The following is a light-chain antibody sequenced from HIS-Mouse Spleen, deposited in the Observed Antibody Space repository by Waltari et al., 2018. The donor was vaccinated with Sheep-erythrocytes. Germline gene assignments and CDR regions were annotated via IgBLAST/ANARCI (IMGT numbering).Light chain of an antibody. CDR3: MQGTHWPPYT. Sequence: DVVMTQSPLSLPVTLGQPASISCRSSQSLVHSDGNTYLNWCQQRPGQSPRRLIYKVSNRDSGVQDRFSGSGSGTDFTLKISRVEAEDVGVYYCMQGTHWPPYTFGQGTKLEIK. J-gene: IGKJ2*01. CDR2: KVS. V-gene: IGKV2-30*02. CDR1: QSLVHSDGNTY.